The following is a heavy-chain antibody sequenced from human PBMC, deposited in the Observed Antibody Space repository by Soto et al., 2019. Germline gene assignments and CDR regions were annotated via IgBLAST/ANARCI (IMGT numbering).Heavy chain of an antibody. V-gene: IGHV3-23*01. CDR3: AKHAELEPGVVSVYCDS. CDR1: GFTFSSYA. D-gene: IGHD3-3*01. CDR2: ISGSGGST. J-gene: IGHJ4*02. Sequence: GGSLRLSCAASGFTFSSYAMSWVRQAPGKGLEWVSAISGSGGSTYYADSVKGRFTISRDNSKNTLYLQMNSLRAEDTAVYYSAKHAELEPGVVSVYCDSWGQGTLVTVSS.